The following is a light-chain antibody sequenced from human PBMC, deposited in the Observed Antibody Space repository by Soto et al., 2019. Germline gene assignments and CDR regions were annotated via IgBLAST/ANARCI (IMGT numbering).Light chain of an antibody. CDR3: QHYDNLLLT. V-gene: IGKV1-33*01. J-gene: IGKJ4*01. Sequence: DIQMTQSPSSLSASVGDRVTITCQASQDINTYLNWYQQKPGKAPNLLIYDASELETGVPSRFSGGGSGTDFTLTVTSLQPADIATYFCQHYDNLLLTFGGGTKVEL. CDR1: QDINTY. CDR2: DAS.